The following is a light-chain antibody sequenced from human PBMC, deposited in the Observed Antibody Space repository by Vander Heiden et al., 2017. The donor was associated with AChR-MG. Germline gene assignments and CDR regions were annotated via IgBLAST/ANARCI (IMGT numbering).Light chain of an antibody. J-gene: IGLJ2*01. CDR2: NNV. Sequence: QSVLTQPPSVSGPPGQRVTISCTGSSSNLGAGYDVHWFQQLPKTAPKLVIANNVDRPSGVPDRFSGSKSGTSASLTITGLQAEDEADYYCQSYDSSLNVVFGGGTKVTVL. V-gene: IGLV1-40*01. CDR1: SSNLGAGYD. CDR3: QSYDSSLNVV.